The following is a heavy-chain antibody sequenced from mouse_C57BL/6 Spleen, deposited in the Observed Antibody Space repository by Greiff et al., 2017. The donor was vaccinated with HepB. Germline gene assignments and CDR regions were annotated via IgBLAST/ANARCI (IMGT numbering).Heavy chain of an antibody. CDR3: TREGNWDDWFAY. D-gene: IGHD4-1*01. V-gene: IGHV5-9-1*02. CDR1: GFTFSSYA. Sequence: EVQRVESGEGLVKPGGSLKLSCAASGFTFSSYAMSWVRQTPEKRLEWVAYISSGGDYIYYADTVKGRFTISRDNARNTLYLQMSRLKSEDTAMYYCTREGNWDDWFAYWGQGTLVTVSA. J-gene: IGHJ3*01. CDR2: ISSGGDYI.